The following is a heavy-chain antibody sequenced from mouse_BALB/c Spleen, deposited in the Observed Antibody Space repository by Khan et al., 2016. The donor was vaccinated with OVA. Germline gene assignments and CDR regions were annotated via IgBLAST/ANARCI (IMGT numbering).Heavy chain of an antibody. CDR1: GYTFINYW. J-gene: IGHJ2*01. V-gene: IGHV1-7*01. Sequence: QVQLQQSGAELAKPGASVKMSCTASGYTFINYWILWVKQRPGQGLEWIGYINPSTGYTEYNQNFKDKATLTADKSSSPAYMQLSSLTSEDSAVSYCPRRGLRWDFDYWGQGTTLTVSS. D-gene: IGHD1-1*01. CDR3: PRRGLRWDFDY. CDR2: INPSTGYT.